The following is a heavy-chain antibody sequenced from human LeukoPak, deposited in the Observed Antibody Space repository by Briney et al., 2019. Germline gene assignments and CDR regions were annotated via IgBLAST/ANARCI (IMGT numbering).Heavy chain of an antibody. CDR1: GGTFSSYA. CDR2: IIPIFGTA. V-gene: IGHV1-69*13. CDR3: ARPDGFLAGSFDY. D-gene: IGHD5-24*01. Sequence: LVKVSCKASGGTFSSYAISWVRQAPGQGLEWMGGIIPIFGTANYAQKFQGRVTITADESTSTAYMELSSLRSEDTAVYYCARPDGFLAGSFDYWGQGTLVTVSS. J-gene: IGHJ4*02.